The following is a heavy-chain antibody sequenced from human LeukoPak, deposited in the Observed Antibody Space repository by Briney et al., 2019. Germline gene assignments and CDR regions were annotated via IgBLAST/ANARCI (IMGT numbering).Heavy chain of an antibody. V-gene: IGHV3-7*01. D-gene: IGHD3-9*01. J-gene: IGHJ5*02. CDR1: GFTFSSYW. CDR3: AREIMTGYYWSAANYFDP. Sequence: GTLRLSCAASGFTFSSYWMSWVRQAPRQGLELVANIKQDGSEKYYVDSVKGRFTILRDNAKNSLYLQMNSLRAEDTAVYYCAREIMTGYYWSAANYFDPWGQGTLVTVSS. CDR2: IKQDGSEK.